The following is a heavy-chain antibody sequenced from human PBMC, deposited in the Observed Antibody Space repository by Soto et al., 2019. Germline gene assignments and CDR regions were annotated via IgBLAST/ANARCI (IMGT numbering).Heavy chain of an antibody. CDR1: GFTFSTSA. V-gene: IGHV3-30-3*01. CDR2: ISSDGSKA. D-gene: IGHD2-2*01. J-gene: IGHJ6*02. CDR3: ARPYCSRSACYLYLYALGV. Sequence: QVQLVESGGGVVQPGRSLRLSCAASGFTFSTSAMHWVRLAPGKGPEWVAVISSDGSKAYYAESVRGRFTISRDNCKDTLCLQMNSQRAEDTAVYHCARPYCSRSACYLYLYALGVWGQGTTVTVSS.